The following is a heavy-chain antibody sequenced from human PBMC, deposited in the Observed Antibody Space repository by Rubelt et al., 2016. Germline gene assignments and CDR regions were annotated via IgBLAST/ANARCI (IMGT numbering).Heavy chain of an antibody. CDR3: ARNYYDSIGS. V-gene: IGHV3-48*01. Sequence: GGGLVQPGGSLRLSCAASGFTFSSYSMNWVRQAPGKGLEWVSYISCSSSTIYYADSVKGRCTISRDSSKNTLYLQMNSLRAEGTAISYCARNYYDSIGSWGQGTMVIVSS. J-gene: IGHJ4*02. CDR1: GFTFSSYS. CDR2: ISCSSSTI. D-gene: IGHD3-22*01.